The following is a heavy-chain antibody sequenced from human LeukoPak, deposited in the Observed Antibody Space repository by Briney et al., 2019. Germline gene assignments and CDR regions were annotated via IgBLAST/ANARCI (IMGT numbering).Heavy chain of an antibody. Sequence: GASVKVSCNASGYTFTSYYMHWVRQAPGQGLEWMGGIMSLFDTADYAQKFQGRLTITADESTSTAYMELSSLRADDTAVYYCARDLVGSHTGYSSGAWDYWGQGTLVTVSS. D-gene: IGHD3-9*01. CDR3: ARDLVGSHTGYSSGAWDY. J-gene: IGHJ4*02. V-gene: IGHV1-69*13. CDR2: IMSLFDTA. CDR1: GYTFTSYY.